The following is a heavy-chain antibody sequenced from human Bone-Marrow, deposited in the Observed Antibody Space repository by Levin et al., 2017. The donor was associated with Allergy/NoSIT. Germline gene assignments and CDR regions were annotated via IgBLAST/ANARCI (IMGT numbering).Heavy chain of an antibody. D-gene: IGHD2-2*01. CDR1: GFTFGDYS. Sequence: SCRASGFTFGDYSMSWVRQAPGKGLEWVSFISSNAYGGTTEYAASVKGRFTISREDSKNTVHLQMSSLQSEDTAVYFCTRRLSTSKVFDSWGQGTLVTVSS. CDR3: TRRLSTSKVFDS. V-gene: IGHV3-49*04. CDR2: ISSNAYGGTT. J-gene: IGHJ5*01.